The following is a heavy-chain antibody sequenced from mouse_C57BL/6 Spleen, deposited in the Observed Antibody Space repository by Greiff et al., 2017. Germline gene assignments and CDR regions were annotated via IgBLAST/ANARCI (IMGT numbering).Heavy chain of an antibody. CDR1: GFSLTSYG. V-gene: IGHV2-6*01. CDR3: ARLGSNRGLMDY. Sequence: VKVVESGPGLVAPSQSLSITCTVSGFSLTSYGVDWVRQSPGKGLEWLGVIWGVGSTNYNSALKSRLSISKDNSKSQVFLKMNSLQTDDTAMYYCARLGSNRGLMDYWGQGTSVTVSS. CDR2: IWGVGST. J-gene: IGHJ4*01. D-gene: IGHD2-5*01.